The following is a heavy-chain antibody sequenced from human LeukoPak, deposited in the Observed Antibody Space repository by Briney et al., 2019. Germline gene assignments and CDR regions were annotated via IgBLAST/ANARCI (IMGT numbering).Heavy chain of an antibody. CDR1: GGSISSTSFY. CDR3: ARVLRGYDILTGYYMTWFDP. D-gene: IGHD3-9*01. CDR2: IYYSGST. V-gene: IGHV4-39*01. J-gene: IGHJ5*02. Sequence: SETLSLTCTVSGGSISSTSFYWGWIRPPPGKGLEWIGSIYYSGSTYYNPSLKSRVTISENMSKNQFSLRLRSVTAADTAVYYCARVLRGYDILTGYYMTWFDPWGQGTLVTVSS.